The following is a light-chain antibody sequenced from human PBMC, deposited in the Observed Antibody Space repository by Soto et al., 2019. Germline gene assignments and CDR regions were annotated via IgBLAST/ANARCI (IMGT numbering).Light chain of an antibody. CDR3: SSYTSSSTLV. Sequence: QAVVTQPASVSGSPGQSITISCTGTSSDVGGYNYVSWYQQHPGKAPKFMIYDVSNRPSGVSNRFSGSKSGNTASLTISGLQAEDEADSYCSSYTSSSTLVFGGGTQLTVL. CDR1: SSDVGGYNY. CDR2: DVS. J-gene: IGLJ2*01. V-gene: IGLV2-14*01.